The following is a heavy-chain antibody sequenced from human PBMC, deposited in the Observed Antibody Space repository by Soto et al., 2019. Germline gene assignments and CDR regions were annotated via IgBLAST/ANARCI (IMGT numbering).Heavy chain of an antibody. CDR3: ARGPQVRFGELLFPIDY. V-gene: IGHV6-1*01. Sequence: SQTLSLTCVISRDSVSSNSAAWNWIRQSPSRGLEWLGRTYYRSKWYNDYAVSVKSRITINPDTSKNQFSLQLNSVTPEDTAVYYCARGPQVRFGELLFPIDYWGQGTLVTVSS. CDR2: TYYRSKWYN. J-gene: IGHJ4*02. CDR1: RDSVSSNSAA. D-gene: IGHD3-10*01.